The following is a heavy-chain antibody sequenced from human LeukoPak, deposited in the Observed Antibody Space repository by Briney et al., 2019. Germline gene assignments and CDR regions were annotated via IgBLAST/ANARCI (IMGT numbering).Heavy chain of an antibody. D-gene: IGHD3-10*01. V-gene: IGHV4-30-2*01. CDR3: ARGGYYYGSGSSNDAFDI. CDR1: GGSISSGGYS. CDR2: IYHSGST. Sequence: SQTLSLTCAVSGGSISSGGYSWSWIRQPPGKGLEWIGYIYHSGSTYYNPSLKSRVTISVDRSKNQFSLKLSSVTAADTAVYYCARGGYYYGSGSSNDAFDIWGQGTMVTVSS. J-gene: IGHJ3*02.